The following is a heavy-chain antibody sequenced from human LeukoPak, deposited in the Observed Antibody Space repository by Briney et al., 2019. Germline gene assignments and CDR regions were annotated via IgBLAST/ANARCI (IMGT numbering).Heavy chain of an antibody. V-gene: IGHV4-34*01. CDR3: ARGSSSWYGRYNWFDP. D-gene: IGHD6-13*01. CDR1: GGSFSGYY. Sequence: SETLSLTCAVYGGSFSGYYWNWIRQPPGKGLEWIGEINHSGSTNYNPSLKSRVTISVDTSKNQFSLKLSSVTAADTAVYYCARGSSSWYGRYNWFDPWGQGTLVTVSS. J-gene: IGHJ5*02. CDR2: INHSGST.